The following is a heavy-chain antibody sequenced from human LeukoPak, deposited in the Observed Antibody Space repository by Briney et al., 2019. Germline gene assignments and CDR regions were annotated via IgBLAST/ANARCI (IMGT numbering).Heavy chain of an antibody. CDR1: GGSISSSSYY. CDR2: IYYSGST. J-gene: IGHJ3*02. V-gene: IGHV4-39*01. CDR3: ARQSRGRDAFDI. D-gene: IGHD3-10*01. Sequence: SETLSLTCTVSGGSISSSSYYWGWIRQPPGKGLEWIGSIYYSGSTYYNPSLKSRVTISVDTSKNQFSLKLSSVTAADTAVYYCARQSRGRDAFDIWGQGTMVTVSP.